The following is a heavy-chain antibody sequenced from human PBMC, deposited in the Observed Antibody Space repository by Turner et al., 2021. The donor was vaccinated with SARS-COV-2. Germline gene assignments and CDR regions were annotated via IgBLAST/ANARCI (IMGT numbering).Heavy chain of an antibody. CDR3: ARLHTSSWYFDY. Sequence: EVQLLESGGGFVQPGGPLRLSCAACGFNFSSYWMSWFTQAPRKGLWWVANIKQDGSEKYYVASVKRRFTISRDNAKNALYLQMNSLRAEDTAVYYCARLHTSSWYFDYWGQGTLVTFSS. J-gene: IGHJ4*02. CDR2: IKQDGSEK. V-gene: IGHV3-7*03. CDR1: GFNFSSYW. D-gene: IGHD6-13*01.